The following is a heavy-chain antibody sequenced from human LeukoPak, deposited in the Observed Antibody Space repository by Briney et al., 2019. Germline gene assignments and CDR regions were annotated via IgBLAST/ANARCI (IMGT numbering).Heavy chain of an antibody. CDR2: MNPNSGNT. Sequence: ASVKVFSKASGYTFTIYDINWVRQATGQGLEWMGWMNPNSGNTGYAQKFQGRVTITGHTSISTAYMELSSLRSEDTAVYYCARGPTWTGNYYYFDYWGQGTLATVSS. D-gene: IGHD3/OR15-3a*01. V-gene: IGHV1-8*03. CDR3: ARGPTWTGNYYYFDY. J-gene: IGHJ4*02. CDR1: GYTFTIYD.